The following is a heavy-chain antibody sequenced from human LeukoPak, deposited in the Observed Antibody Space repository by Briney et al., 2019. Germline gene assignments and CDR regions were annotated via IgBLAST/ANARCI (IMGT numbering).Heavy chain of an antibody. CDR1: GGSISSYY. Sequence: SETLSLTCTVSGGSISSYYWSWIRQPPGKGLEWIGYIYYSGSTNYNPSLKSRVTISVDTSKNQFSLKLSSVTAADTAVYYCAREVAGSGWTGDFDYWGQGTLVTVSS. CDR3: AREVAGSGWTGDFDY. D-gene: IGHD6-19*01. CDR2: IYYSGST. J-gene: IGHJ4*02. V-gene: IGHV4-59*01.